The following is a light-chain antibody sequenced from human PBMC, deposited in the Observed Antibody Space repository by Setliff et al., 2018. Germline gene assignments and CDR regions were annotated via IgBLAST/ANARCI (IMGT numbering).Light chain of an antibody. Sequence: QSVLTQPPSVSAAPGQKVTISCSGSSSNIGDNYVSWYQQLPGTAPILLIYDNNKRPSGIPDRFSASKSGTSATLGITGLQIGDEAVYYCGTRDSSLSVVVFGGGTKVTV. J-gene: IGLJ2*01. CDR3: GTRDSSLSVVV. CDR2: DNN. CDR1: SSNIGDNY. V-gene: IGLV1-51*01.